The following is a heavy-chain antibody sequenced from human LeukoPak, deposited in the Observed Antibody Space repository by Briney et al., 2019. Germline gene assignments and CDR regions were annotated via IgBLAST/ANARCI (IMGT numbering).Heavy chain of an antibody. CDR1: GFTVSSNY. D-gene: IGHD3-22*01. CDR2: IYSGGST. V-gene: IGHV3-66*01. J-gene: IGHJ3*02. CDR3: ASDSTMIVEREDAFDI. Sequence: PGGSLRLSCAASGFTVSSNYMSWVRQAPGKGLEWVSVIYSGGSTYYADSVKGRFTISRDNSKNTLYLQMNSLRAEDTAVYYCASDSTMIVEREDAFDIWGQGTMVTVSS.